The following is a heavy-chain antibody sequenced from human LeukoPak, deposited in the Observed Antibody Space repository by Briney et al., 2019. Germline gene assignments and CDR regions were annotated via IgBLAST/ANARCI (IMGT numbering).Heavy chain of an antibody. CDR1: GYSFARYW. D-gene: IGHD2-2*01. J-gene: IGHJ3*02. CDR2: IFPGDSDA. Sequence: GESLKISCKGFGYSFARYWIGWVRQTPGKGLEWMGIIFPGDSDARYSPSFQGQVTISVDTSISTAYLQWSSLKASDTAKYYCARRYCSSSRCYVRAFDIWGQGTMVTVSS. V-gene: IGHV5-51*01. CDR3: ARRYCSSSRCYVRAFDI.